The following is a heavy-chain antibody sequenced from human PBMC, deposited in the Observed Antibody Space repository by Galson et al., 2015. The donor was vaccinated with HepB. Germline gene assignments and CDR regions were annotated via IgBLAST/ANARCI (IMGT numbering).Heavy chain of an antibody. Sequence: SVKVSCKASGGTFSSYIIGWVRQAPGQGLEWMGRITPVVGIANYAQKFQGRVTITADTSTSTAYMELSSLRSEDTAVYYCVREGGYSYGTGHYYGMDVWGQETTVTVSS. V-gene: IGHV1-69*04. CDR3: VREGGYSYGTGHYYGMDV. D-gene: IGHD5-18*01. CDR2: ITPVVGIA. CDR1: GGTFSSYI. J-gene: IGHJ6*02.